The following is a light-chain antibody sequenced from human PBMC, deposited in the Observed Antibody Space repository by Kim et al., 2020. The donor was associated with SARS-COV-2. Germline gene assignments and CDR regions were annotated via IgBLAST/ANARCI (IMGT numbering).Light chain of an antibody. CDR1: QSVSKY. CDR2: DAS. V-gene: IGKV3-11*01. J-gene: IGKJ5*01. CDR3: QQRSNWPPIT. Sequence: EVVLAQSPATLSLSPGERATLSCRASQSVSKYLDWYQQKPGQAPRLLIYDASNRATGIPARFSGSGSGTDFTLTISSLEPEDFAVYYCQQRSNWPPITCDQGTRLEIK.